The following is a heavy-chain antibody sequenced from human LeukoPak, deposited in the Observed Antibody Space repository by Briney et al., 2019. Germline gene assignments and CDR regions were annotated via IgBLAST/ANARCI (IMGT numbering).Heavy chain of an antibody. CDR1: GFTVSSNY. J-gene: IGHJ1*01. D-gene: IGHD4-17*01. CDR3: AKEIYGDSTGARFQH. CDR2: IYSDGST. Sequence: GGSLRLSCAASGFTVSSNYMSWVRQAAGKGLEWVSEIYSDGSTYYAASVKGRFSISRDNSKSTVYLQMNSLRVEDTAVYYCAKEIYGDSTGARFQHWGQGTLLTVSS. V-gene: IGHV3-53*01.